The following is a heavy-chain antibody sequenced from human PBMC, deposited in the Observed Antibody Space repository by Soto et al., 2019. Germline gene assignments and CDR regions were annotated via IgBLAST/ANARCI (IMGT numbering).Heavy chain of an antibody. CDR3: AKGRGGYLAAAGTN. Sequence: GGSLRLSCAASGFTFDDYATHWDRQDPGKGLERVSGISWISGSMGYADSVKGRFTISRDNAKNSLYLQMNSLRAEDTALYYCAKGRGGYLAAAGTNGGRGTLVTVSS. V-gene: IGHV3-9*01. CDR2: ISWISGSM. J-gene: IGHJ4*02. CDR1: GFTFDDYA. D-gene: IGHD6-13*01.